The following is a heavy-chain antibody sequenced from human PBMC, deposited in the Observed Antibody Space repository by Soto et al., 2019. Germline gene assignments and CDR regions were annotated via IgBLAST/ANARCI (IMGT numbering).Heavy chain of an antibody. D-gene: IGHD1-7*01. J-gene: IGHJ6*02. CDR3: ATGTYGLDV. CDR1: GYTLTEVS. CDR2: FDPEGET. V-gene: IGHV1-24*01. Sequence: ASVKVSGKVSGYTLTEVSMHWVRQAPGKGLEWMGGFDPEGETIFAQKFQGRVTMTEDTSTDTAYMELSSLRSEDTAVFYCATGTYGLDVWGQGTTVTVSS.